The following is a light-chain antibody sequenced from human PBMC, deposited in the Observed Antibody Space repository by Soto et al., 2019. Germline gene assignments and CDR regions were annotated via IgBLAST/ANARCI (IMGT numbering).Light chain of an antibody. CDR1: SIDFGSSNL. J-gene: IGLJ1*01. CDR2: EVT. V-gene: IGLV2-23*02. CDR3: FSYTGISTSLFV. Sequence: LPQPASVAGCADHSSTLSFNGNSIDFGSSNLVSWYQQYPGKAPKLMIYEVTKRPSGISSRFSGSKSGNTASLTISGLQPEDEADYYCFSYTGISTSLFVFGTGTKVTVL.